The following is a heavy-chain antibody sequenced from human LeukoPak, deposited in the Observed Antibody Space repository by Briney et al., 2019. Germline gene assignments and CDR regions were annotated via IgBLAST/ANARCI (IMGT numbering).Heavy chain of an antibody. V-gene: IGHV3-21*01. CDR2: ISSSSSYI. CDR3: ARSPFTIFGVVIED. Sequence: GGSLRLSCAASGFTFSSYSMNWVRQAPGKGLEGVSSISSSSSYIYYADSVKGRFTISRDNAKNSLYLQMNSLRAEDTAVYYCARSPFTIFGVVIEDWGRGTLVTVPS. CDR1: GFTFSSYS. D-gene: IGHD3-3*01. J-gene: IGHJ4*02.